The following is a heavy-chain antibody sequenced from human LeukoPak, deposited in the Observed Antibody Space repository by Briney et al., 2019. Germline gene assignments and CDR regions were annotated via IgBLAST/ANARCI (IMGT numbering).Heavy chain of an antibody. CDR3: ARGRRIAAAGLYYFDY. Sequence: GGSLRLSCAASGFTFSSYSMNWVRQAPGKGLEWVSSISSSSSYIYYADSVKGRFTISRDNAKNSLYLQMNSLRAENTAVYYCARGRRIAAAGLYYFDYWGQGTLVTVSS. CDR1: GFTFSSYS. CDR2: ISSSSSYI. D-gene: IGHD6-13*01. J-gene: IGHJ4*02. V-gene: IGHV3-21*01.